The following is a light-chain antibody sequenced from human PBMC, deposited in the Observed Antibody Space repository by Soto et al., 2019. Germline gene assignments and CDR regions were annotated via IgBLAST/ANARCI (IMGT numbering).Light chain of an antibody. CDR2: EGS. V-gene: IGLV2-23*01. CDR1: SSDVGSYNL. Sequence: SALTQPASVSGSPGQSITISCTGTSSDVGSYNLVSWYQQHPGKAPKLMIYEGSKRPSGVSNRFSGSKSGNTASLTISGLQAEDEAEYYCCSYAGSSTYVFGTGTKVTVL. CDR3: CSYAGSSTYV. J-gene: IGLJ1*01.